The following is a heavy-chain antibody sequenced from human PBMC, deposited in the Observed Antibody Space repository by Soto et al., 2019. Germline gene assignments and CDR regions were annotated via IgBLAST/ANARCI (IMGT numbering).Heavy chain of an antibody. V-gene: IGHV1-18*01. CDR3: ARGEDVFLFDY. Sequence: QVQLVQSGAEVKRPGASVKVSCKASGYTFTSYGISWVRHAPGQGLEWMGWISAYNGNTIYAQKLQRRVTMTTDTPTSIAYMELRSLLSDDTAVYYCARGEDVFLFDYWGQGTLVTGSS. CDR1: GYTFTSYG. J-gene: IGHJ4*02. D-gene: IGHD2-21*01. CDR2: ISAYNGNT.